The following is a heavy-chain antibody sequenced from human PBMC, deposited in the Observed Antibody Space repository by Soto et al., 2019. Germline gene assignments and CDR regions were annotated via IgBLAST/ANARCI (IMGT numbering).Heavy chain of an antibody. V-gene: IGHV1-2*02. D-gene: IGHD1-1*01. CDR3: ATHDPGARFDP. CDR1: RYIFTAYF. Sequence: QVQLVQSGAEVKKPGASVKVSCKAPRYIFTAYFMHWVRQAPGQGLEWMGWINPNNGATHYGLSFQGRVTMTRDTSLSTAYMELSSMRSDDTAVYYCATHDPGARFDPWGQGTLVIVSS. CDR2: INPNNGAT. J-gene: IGHJ5*02.